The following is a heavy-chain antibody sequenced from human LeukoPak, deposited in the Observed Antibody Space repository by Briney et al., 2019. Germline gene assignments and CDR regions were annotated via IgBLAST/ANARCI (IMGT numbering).Heavy chain of an antibody. D-gene: IGHD2-15*01. CDR2: KNPYSGGT. CDR3: ARPYCNGGSCHDYFDY. V-gene: IGHV1-2*02. CDR1: GYTFTGYY. Sequence: GASVKVSCKASGYTFTGYYMHWVRRAPGQGLEWMGWKNPYSGGTNYAQKFQGRVTMTRDTAISTAYMELRRLSADATAIYYCARPYCNGGSCHDYFDYWGQGTLVSVSS. J-gene: IGHJ4*02.